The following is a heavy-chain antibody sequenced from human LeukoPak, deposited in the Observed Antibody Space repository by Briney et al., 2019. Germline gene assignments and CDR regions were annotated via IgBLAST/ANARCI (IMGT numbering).Heavy chain of an antibody. Sequence: RSGGSLRLSCAASGFTFSNFWMNWVRQAPGKGLEWVANIKQDGSEKYYVESVQGRFTISRDNAKSSLYLQMNSLTAEDTAVYYCARTERYGDYWGQGTLVTVSS. CDR3: ARTERYGDY. D-gene: IGHD5-18*01. CDR2: IKQDGSEK. V-gene: IGHV3-7*01. CDR1: GFTFSNFW. J-gene: IGHJ4*02.